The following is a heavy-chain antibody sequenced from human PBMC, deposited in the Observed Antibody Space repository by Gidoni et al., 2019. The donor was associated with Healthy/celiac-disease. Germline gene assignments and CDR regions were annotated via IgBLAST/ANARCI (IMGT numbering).Heavy chain of an antibody. J-gene: IGHJ5*02. V-gene: IGHV4-4*07. CDR1: GGSISSYS. CDR2: IYTSGST. CDR3: ARDADTLSNWFDP. D-gene: IGHD5-18*01. Sequence: QVQLQQSGPVLVKPSETLSLPCTVSGGSISSYSGGWLRQPAGKGMAWIGRIYTSGSTNHNPALKRRVTMSVDTSKNQFSLMLSSVTAADTAVYYCARDADTLSNWFDPWGQRTLLTVSS.